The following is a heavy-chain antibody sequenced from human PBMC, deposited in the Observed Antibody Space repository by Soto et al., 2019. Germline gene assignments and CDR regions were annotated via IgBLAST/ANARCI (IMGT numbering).Heavy chain of an antibody. Sequence: QVHLLQSGPEMKKPGSSVIVSCKASGGTFNTYTFSWVRRAPGQGLEWMGSIIPIFGTANYAPRFQGRLSITADQSATTTYMELTSLTSEDTAVYYCGRIPRYSFPTSDPLDNWGQGTLVTVSS. CDR1: GGTFNTYT. V-gene: IGHV1-69*08. D-gene: IGHD5-18*01. CDR2: IIPIFGTA. CDR3: GRIPRYSFPTSDPLDN. J-gene: IGHJ4*02.